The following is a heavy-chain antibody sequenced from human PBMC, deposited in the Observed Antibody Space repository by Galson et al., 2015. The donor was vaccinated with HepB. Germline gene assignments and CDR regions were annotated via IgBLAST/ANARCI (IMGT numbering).Heavy chain of an antibody. CDR2: IWYDGSNK. D-gene: IGHD6-13*01. CDR1: RFTFSSYG. CDR3: ARGPVFRIAAAGTVYFDY. Sequence: SLRLSCAASRFTFSSYGMYWVRQAPGKGLEWVALIWYDGSNKYYADSVKGRFTISRDNSKNTPYLQMNSLRAEDTAVYYCARGPVFRIAAAGTVYFDYWGQGTLVTVSS. V-gene: IGHV3-33*01. J-gene: IGHJ4*02.